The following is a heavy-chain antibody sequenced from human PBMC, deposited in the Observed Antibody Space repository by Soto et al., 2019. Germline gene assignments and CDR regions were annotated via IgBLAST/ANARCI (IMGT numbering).Heavy chain of an antibody. CDR3: ARDHGIAAAAYYYYYGMDV. D-gene: IGHD6-13*01. V-gene: IGHV3-11*01. CDR2: ISSSGSTI. CDR1: RFNFIGYY. Sequence: PVRPMIDSCGAWRFNFIGYYMNRISQAPGKGLEWVSYISSSGSTIYYADSVKGRFTISRDNAKNSLYLQMNSLRAEDTAVYYCARDHGIAAAAYYYYYGMDVWGQGTTVTVSS. J-gene: IGHJ6*02.